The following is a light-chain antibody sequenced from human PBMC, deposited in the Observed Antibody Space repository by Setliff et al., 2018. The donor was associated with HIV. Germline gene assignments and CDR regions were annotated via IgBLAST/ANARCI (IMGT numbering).Light chain of an antibody. CDR1: QSVLNNSNNKNH. Sequence: DIVMTQSPDSLTVSLGEKATINCKSSQSVLNNSNNKNHLVWYQQKPGQPPKLLIYWASTRESGVPDRFSGSGSGTDFTLTITSLQAEDVAVYFCQQYYTTPHTFGQGTKVDIK. CDR3: QQYYTTPHT. CDR2: WAS. V-gene: IGKV4-1*01. J-gene: IGKJ2*01.